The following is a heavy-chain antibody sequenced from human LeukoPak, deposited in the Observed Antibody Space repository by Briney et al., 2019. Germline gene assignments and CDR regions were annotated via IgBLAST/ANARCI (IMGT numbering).Heavy chain of an antibody. CDR3: ARDLRGDGGLGYYFDY. CDR2: ISAYNGNT. Sequence: GASVKVSCKASGYTFTSYGISWVRQAPGQGLEWMGWISAYNGNTNYAQKLQGRVTMTTDTSTSTAYMELRSLRSDDTAVYYCARDLRGDGGLGYYFDYWGQGTLVTVSS. CDR1: GYTFTSYG. J-gene: IGHJ4*02. V-gene: IGHV1-18*01. D-gene: IGHD3-10*01.